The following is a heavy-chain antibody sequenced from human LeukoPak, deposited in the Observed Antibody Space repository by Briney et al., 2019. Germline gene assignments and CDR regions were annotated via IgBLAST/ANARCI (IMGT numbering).Heavy chain of an antibody. D-gene: IGHD6-13*01. Sequence: GGSLRLSCAASGFTFSSYAMHWVRQAPGKGLEWVAVISYDGSNKYYADSVKGRFTISRDNSKNTLYLQMNSLRAEDTAVYYCARDSVAARYKNSSSWYSHSDYWGQGTLVTASS. J-gene: IGHJ4*02. CDR1: GFTFSSYA. CDR2: ISYDGSNK. CDR3: ARDSVAARYKNSSSWYSHSDY. V-gene: IGHV3-30*04.